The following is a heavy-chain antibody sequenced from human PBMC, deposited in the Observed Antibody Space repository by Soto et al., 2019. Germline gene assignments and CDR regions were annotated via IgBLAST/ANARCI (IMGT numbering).Heavy chain of an antibody. D-gene: IGHD3-16*01. CDR3: AKERPRGTSGYFFEY. V-gene: IGHV3-23*01. Sequence: EVQLLESGGKLVQPGGSLTLSCAASGFTFSTYAMAWVRQAPGKGLEWVSGVSASGLNTDYADPVKGRFYISRDNSKNTVSLLMNRLRAEDTALYYCAKERPRGTSGYFFEYWGQGTPVTVSS. CDR2: VSASGLNT. J-gene: IGHJ4*02. CDR1: GFTFSTYA.